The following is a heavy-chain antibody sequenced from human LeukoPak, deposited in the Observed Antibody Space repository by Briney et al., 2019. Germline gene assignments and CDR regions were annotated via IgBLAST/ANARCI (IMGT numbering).Heavy chain of an antibody. D-gene: IGHD5-18*01. CDR2: INPNSGGT. V-gene: IGHV1-2*02. CDR3: ARLTVPGYSYGYKFFDY. J-gene: IGHJ4*02. Sequence: ASVKASCKASGYTFTGYYMHWVRQAPGQGLEWMGWINPNSGGTNYAQKFQGRVTMTRDTSISTAYMELSRLRSDDTAVYYCARLTVPGYSYGYKFFDYWGQGTLVTVSS. CDR1: GYTFTGYY.